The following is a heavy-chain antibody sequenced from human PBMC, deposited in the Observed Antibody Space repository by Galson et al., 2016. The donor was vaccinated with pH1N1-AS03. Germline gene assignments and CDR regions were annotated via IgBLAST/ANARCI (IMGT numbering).Heavy chain of an antibody. Sequence: SVKVSCKASGYIFAVYYIHWVRQAPGQGLEWLGRINPNTGVTNFGQKVQGRATMTRDTSINTAFMELTRLRSDDTAVYYCARETIVGASSIDFWGQVTLVSVSS. J-gene: IGHJ4*02. D-gene: IGHD2-21*01. CDR2: INPNTGVT. V-gene: IGHV1-2*06. CDR1: GYIFAVYY. CDR3: ARETIVGASSIDF.